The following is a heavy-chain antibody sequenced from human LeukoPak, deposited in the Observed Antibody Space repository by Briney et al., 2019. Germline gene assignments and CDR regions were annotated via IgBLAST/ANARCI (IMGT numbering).Heavy chain of an antibody. CDR3: ARSIAVAAPFDY. J-gene: IGHJ4*02. Sequence: SVKVSCKASGGTFSSYTISWVRQAPGQGLEWRGRIIPILGIANYAQKFQGRVTITADKSTSTAYMELSSLRSEDTAVYYCARSIAVAAPFDYWGQGTLVTVSS. D-gene: IGHD6-19*01. CDR2: IIPILGIA. V-gene: IGHV1-69*02. CDR1: GGTFSSYT.